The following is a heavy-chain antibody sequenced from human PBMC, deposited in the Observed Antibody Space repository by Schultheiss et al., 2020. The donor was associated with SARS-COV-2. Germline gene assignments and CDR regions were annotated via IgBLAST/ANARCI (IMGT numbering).Heavy chain of an antibody. Sequence: GGSLRLSCAASGFTFSSYSMNWVRQAPGKGLEWVSSISSSSSYIYYADSVKGRFTISRDNAKNSLYLQMNSLRAEDTAVYYCARDPEYYDSSGPYYFDYWGQGTLVTVSS. V-gene: IGHV3-21*01. CDR1: GFTFSSYS. D-gene: IGHD3-22*01. J-gene: IGHJ4*02. CDR3: ARDPEYYDSSGPYYFDY. CDR2: ISSSSSYI.